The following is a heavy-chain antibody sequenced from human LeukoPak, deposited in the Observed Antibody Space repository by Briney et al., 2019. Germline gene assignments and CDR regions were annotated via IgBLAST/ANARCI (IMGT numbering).Heavy chain of an antibody. CDR1: GFTFSTYA. Sequence: PGGSLRLSCAASGFTFSTYAMHWVRQAPGKGLEWVAVISYDGTYKDYADSVRGRFTISRDRSKNTLYLQINSLRPEDTAVYYCARDAGRYYYDSSHFDYWGQGTLVTVSS. CDR3: ARDAGRYYYDSSHFDY. D-gene: IGHD3-22*01. J-gene: IGHJ4*02. CDR2: ISYDGTYK. V-gene: IGHV3-30*04.